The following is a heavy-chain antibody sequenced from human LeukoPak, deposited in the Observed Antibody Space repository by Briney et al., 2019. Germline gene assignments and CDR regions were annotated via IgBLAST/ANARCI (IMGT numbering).Heavy chain of an antibody. D-gene: IGHD2-21*02. CDR3: AREDSTIGAVCSSLLDH. Sequence: GGSLRLSCAASGLTFSSDWMHWVRQVPGKGLVWVSRINSDASTINYADSVKGRFTISRDNAKNTLYLQMSNLRAEDTAVYYCAREDSTIGAVCSSLLDHWGRGTLVTVSS. J-gene: IGHJ4*02. V-gene: IGHV3-74*01. CDR2: INSDASTI. CDR1: GLTFSSDW.